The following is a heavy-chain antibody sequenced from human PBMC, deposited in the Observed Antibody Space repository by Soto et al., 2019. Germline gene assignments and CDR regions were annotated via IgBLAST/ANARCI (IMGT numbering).Heavy chain of an antibody. Sequence: EVQLLEPGGGLVQPGGSLRLSCAASGFTFSSYAMSWVRQAPGKGLEWVSAISGSGGSTYYADSVKGRFTISRDNSKNTLYLQMNSRRAEDTAVYYCAKDRLPDTVTVSGDYWGQGTLVTVSS. J-gene: IGHJ4*02. CDR1: GFTFSSYA. CDR2: ISGSGGST. V-gene: IGHV3-23*01. CDR3: AKDRLPDTVTVSGDY. D-gene: IGHD4-17*01.